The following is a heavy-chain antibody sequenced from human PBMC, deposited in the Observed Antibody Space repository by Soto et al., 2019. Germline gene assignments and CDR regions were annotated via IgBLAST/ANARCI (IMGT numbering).Heavy chain of an antibody. D-gene: IGHD3-9*01. V-gene: IGHV3-33*01. CDR1: GFTFSSYG. J-gene: IGHJ6*02. Sequence: GGSLRLSCAASGFTFSSYGMHWVRQAPGKGLEWVAVIWYDGSNKYYADSVKGRFTISRDNSKNTLYLQMNSLRAEDTAVYYCARDLGYYDILTGYYEDYYYGMDVWGQGTTVTVSS. CDR2: IWYDGSNK. CDR3: ARDLGYYDILTGYYEDYYYGMDV.